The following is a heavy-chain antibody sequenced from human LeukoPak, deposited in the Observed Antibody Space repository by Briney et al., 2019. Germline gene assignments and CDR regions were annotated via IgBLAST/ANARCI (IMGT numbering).Heavy chain of an antibody. CDR1: GYRFTSYW. V-gene: IGHV5-51*01. CDR2: IYPGDSDT. J-gene: IGHJ4*02. CDR3: AVRSIAVAGFSFDY. Sequence: GESLKISFKGSGYRFTSYWIGWVRPMPGKGLEWMGIIYPGDSDTRYSPSFQGQVTISADKSISTAYLQWSSLKASDTAMYYCAVRSIAVAGFSFDYWGQGTLVTVSS. D-gene: IGHD6-19*01.